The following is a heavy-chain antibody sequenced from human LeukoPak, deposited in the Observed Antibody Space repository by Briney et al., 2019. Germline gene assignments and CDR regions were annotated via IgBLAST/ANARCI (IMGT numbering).Heavy chain of an antibody. D-gene: IGHD3-10*01. V-gene: IGHV3-64*01. CDR3: AREPGSYYYDX. Sequence: GGSLRLSCAASGFTFSSYAMHWVRQAPGKGLEYVSAISSNGGSTYYANSVKGRFTISRDNSKNTLYLQMGSLRAEDMAVYYCAREPGSYYYDXWGQGXLVTVS. CDR2: ISSNGGST. J-gene: IGHJ4*02. CDR1: GFTFSSYA.